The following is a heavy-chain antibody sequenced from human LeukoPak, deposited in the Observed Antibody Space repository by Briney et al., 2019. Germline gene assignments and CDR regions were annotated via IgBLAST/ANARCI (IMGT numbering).Heavy chain of an antibody. J-gene: IGHJ4*02. D-gene: IGHD6-19*01. CDR2: IYYSGST. CDR3: GRLGSSSGWYAPVDY. Sequence: TPAETLSLTCTASGLSISSSSYYWGWLPQPPGKGREWIGSIYYSGSTYYNPSLKSRVTISVDTSKNQFSLKLRSVTAADTAVYYCGRLGSSSGWYAPVDYWGQGTLVTVSS. V-gene: IGHV4-39*07. CDR1: GLSISSSSYY.